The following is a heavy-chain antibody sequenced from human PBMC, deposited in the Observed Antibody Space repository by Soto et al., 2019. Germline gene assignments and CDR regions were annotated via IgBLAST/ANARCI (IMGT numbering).Heavy chain of an antibody. J-gene: IGHJ5*02. CDR3: AASGFWSGYYMNRWFDP. CDR1: GGSVSSGSYY. D-gene: IGHD3-3*01. V-gene: IGHV4-61*01. CDR2: IYYSGRT. Sequence: KASETLSLTGTVSGGSVSSGSYYWSWIRQPPGKRLEWIGYIYYSGRTNYTPSLKSRVTISVDTSKNQFSLKLSSVPAADTAVYYCAASGFWSGYYMNRWFDPWGQGTLVTVSS.